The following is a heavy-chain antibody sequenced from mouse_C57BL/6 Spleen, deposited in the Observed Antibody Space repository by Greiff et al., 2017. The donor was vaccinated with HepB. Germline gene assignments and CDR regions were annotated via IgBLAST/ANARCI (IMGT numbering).Heavy chain of an antibody. J-gene: IGHJ4*01. D-gene: IGHD1-1*01. V-gene: IGHV1-20*01. CDR2: INPYNGDT. CDR3: ARDYGSSYGAMDY. Sequence: EVQLQQSGPELVKPGDSVKISCKASGYSFTGYFMNWVMQSHGKSLEWIGRINPYNGDTFYNQKFKGKATLTVDKSSSTAHMELRSLTSEDSAVYYLARDYGSSYGAMDYWGQGTSVTVSS. CDR1: GYSFTGYF.